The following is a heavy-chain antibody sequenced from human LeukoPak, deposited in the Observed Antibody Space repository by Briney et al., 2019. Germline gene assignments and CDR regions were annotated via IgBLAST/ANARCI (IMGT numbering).Heavy chain of an antibody. CDR3: AKDEIAVEGVFDY. CDR2: ISGSGGQT. Sequence: GGSLRLSCAVSGFPFSNYAMSWVRQAPGKGLEWVSAISGSGGQTYYADSAKGRFTISRDNSKNTLYLQMNSLRAEDTAVYYCAKDEIAVEGVFDYWGQGTLVTVSS. CDR1: GFPFSNYA. D-gene: IGHD6-19*01. V-gene: IGHV3-23*01. J-gene: IGHJ4*02.